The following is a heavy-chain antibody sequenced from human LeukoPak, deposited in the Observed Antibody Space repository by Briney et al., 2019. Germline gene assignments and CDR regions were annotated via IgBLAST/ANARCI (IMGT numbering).Heavy chain of an antibody. D-gene: IGHD3-10*01. Sequence: GGSLRLSCAASGFTFSSYSMTWVRQAPGKGLEWVSSISSSSSYIYYADSVKGRFTISRDNAKNSLYLQMNSLRAEDTAVYYCARVRGGMVWGVIDYWGQGTLVTVSS. CDR2: ISSSSSYI. CDR1: GFTFSSYS. V-gene: IGHV3-21*01. J-gene: IGHJ4*02. CDR3: ARVRGGMVWGVIDY.